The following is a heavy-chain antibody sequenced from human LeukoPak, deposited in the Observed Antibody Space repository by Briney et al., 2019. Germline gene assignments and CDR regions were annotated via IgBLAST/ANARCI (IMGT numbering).Heavy chain of an antibody. CDR1: GYTFTSYY. J-gene: IGHJ6*03. Sequence: GESLKISCKTSGYTFTSYYIGWVRHMPGKGLEWMAFIYPGDSDTTYSSSFQGQVTISADKSISTAYLQWSSLKASDTAMYYCARISSFDLYYYYMDVWGKGTTVTVSS. CDR2: IYPGDSDT. CDR3: ARISSFDLYYYYMDV. V-gene: IGHV5-51*01. D-gene: IGHD6-6*01.